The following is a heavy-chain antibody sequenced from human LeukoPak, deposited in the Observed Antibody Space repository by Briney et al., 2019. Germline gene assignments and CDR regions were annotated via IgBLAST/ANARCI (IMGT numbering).Heavy chain of an antibody. V-gene: IGHV3-7*01. Sequence: GGSLRLSCAASGFTFSNYWMSWVRQAPGKGLEWVANIKQDGSEKYYVDSVKGRFTISRDNAKNSLFLQMNSLRAEDTAVYYCARDRINLTYCGGDCYSAFDIWGQGAMVTVSS. D-gene: IGHD2-21*02. CDR1: GFTFSNYW. J-gene: IGHJ3*02. CDR2: IKQDGSEK. CDR3: ARDRINLTYCGGDCYSAFDI.